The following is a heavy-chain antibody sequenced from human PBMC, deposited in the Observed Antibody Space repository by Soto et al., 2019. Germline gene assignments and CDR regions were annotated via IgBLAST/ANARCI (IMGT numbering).Heavy chain of an antibody. Sequence: VGSLRLSCAASGFTFSSYGMHWVRQAPGKGLEWVAVISYDGSNKYYADSVKGRFTISRDNSKNTLYLQMNSLRAEDTAVYYCAKDPFYYDSSGYPLESLYYYGMDVWGQGTTVTVS. D-gene: IGHD3-22*01. CDR2: ISYDGSNK. CDR3: AKDPFYYDSSGYPLESLYYYGMDV. V-gene: IGHV3-30*18. J-gene: IGHJ6*02. CDR1: GFTFSSYG.